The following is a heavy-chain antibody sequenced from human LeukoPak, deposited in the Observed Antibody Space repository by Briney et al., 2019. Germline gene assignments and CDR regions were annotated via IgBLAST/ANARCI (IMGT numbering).Heavy chain of an antibody. CDR2: IKSKASGGTT. CDR1: GFTFGDYA. J-gene: IGHJ3*02. Sequence: GGSLRLSCTSSGFTFGDYAMSWVSQAPGKGLEWVGFIKSKASGGTTEYAASVKGRFTISRDDSKSIAYLHVTSLKTEDTAVYSWARDMGWGSRAFDIWGQGTLVTVSS. CDR3: ARDMGWGSRAFDI. V-gene: IGHV3-49*04. D-gene: IGHD7-27*01.